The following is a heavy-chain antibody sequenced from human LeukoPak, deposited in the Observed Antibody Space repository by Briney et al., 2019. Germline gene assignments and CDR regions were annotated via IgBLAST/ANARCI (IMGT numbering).Heavy chain of an antibody. CDR2: ISSSSSYI. D-gene: IGHD3-3*01. CDR3: ARVLRFLDYFDY. V-gene: IGHV3-21*01. CDR1: GFTFSSYS. J-gene: IGHJ4*02. Sequence: GGSLRLSCAASGFTFSSYSMNWVRQAPRKGLEWVSSISSSSSYIYYADSVKGRFTISRDNAKNSLYLQMNSLRAEDTAVYYCARVLRFLDYFDYWGQGTLVTVSS.